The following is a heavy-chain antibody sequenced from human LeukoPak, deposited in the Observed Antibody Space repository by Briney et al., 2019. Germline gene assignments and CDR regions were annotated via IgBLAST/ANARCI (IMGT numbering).Heavy chain of an antibody. CDR2: INPSGGST. J-gene: IGHJ4*02. CDR3: ARDGPGIDY. Sequence: ASVKVSCKASGYTFTSYSIHWVRQAPGQGLEWMGIINPSGGSTRYAQKFEGRVTMTRDTSTSTVYMELSSLRSEDTAVYYCARDGPGIDYWGQGTLVTVSS. CDR1: GYTFTSYS. V-gene: IGHV1-46*01. D-gene: IGHD1-14*01.